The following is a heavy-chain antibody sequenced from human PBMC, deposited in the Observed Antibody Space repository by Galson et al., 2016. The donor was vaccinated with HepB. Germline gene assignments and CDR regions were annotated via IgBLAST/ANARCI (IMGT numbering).Heavy chain of an antibody. CDR3: VRQLLASSSHHFYGMDV. D-gene: IGHD6-6*01. CDR1: GSSFPSYW. Sequence: QSGAEVKRSGDSLQISSTGSGSSFPSYWIGWVRQVPGKGLAWMGTIYPHDSRTPYTPTLQGTVTLSVDKSISTAYLQWSSLKASDTAMYYCVRQLLASSSHHFYGMDVWGQGTTVTVSS. J-gene: IGHJ6*02. CDR2: IYPHDSRT. V-gene: IGHV5-51*01.